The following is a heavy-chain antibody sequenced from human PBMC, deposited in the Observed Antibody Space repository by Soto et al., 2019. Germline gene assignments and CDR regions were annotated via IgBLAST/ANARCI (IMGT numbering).Heavy chain of an antibody. Sequence: QVQLVQSGPEVKKPGASVKVSCKASGYTFTSYVIIWVRQAPGQGLEWMGGISASNGNKHYAQKLQGRVTMTPDTSTSTAYRELRSLRSDDTAVYYCARDRGSYALDYWGQGTLVTVSS. D-gene: IGHD1-26*01. CDR2: ISASNGNK. J-gene: IGHJ4*02. CDR1: GYTFTSYV. V-gene: IGHV1-18*01. CDR3: ARDRGSYALDY.